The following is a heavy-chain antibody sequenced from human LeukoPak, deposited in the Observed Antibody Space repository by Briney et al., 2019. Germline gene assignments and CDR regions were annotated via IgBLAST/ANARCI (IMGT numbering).Heavy chain of an antibody. V-gene: IGHV4-39*01. CDR1: GGSISSSSYY. J-gene: IGHJ4*02. CDR2: IYYSGST. CDR3: ARGLWYTLSANS. Sequence: SETLSLTFTVSGGSISSSSYYWGWIRPPPGKGLEWIGSIYYSGSTYYNPSLKSRVTISVDTSKNQFSLKLSAVTAADTAVYYCARGLWYTLSANSWGQGTLVTVSS. D-gene: IGHD1-14*01.